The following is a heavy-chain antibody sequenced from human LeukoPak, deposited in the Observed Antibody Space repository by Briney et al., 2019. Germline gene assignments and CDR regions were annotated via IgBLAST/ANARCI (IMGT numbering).Heavy chain of an antibody. CDR1: GGSISSSYY. CDR3: ARGGPVPGYSSSFDY. D-gene: IGHD6-13*01. Sequence: SETLSLTCTVSGGSISSSYYWGWIHQPPGKGLEWIGYIYYSGSTNNNPSLKSRVTISVDTSKNQFSLNVNSVTAADTAVYYCARGGPVPGYSSSFDYWGQGTLVTVSS. J-gene: IGHJ4*02. CDR2: IYYSGST. V-gene: IGHV4-61*01.